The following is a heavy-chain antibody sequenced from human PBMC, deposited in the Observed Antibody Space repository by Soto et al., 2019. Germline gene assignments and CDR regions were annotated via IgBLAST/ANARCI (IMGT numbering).Heavy chain of an antibody. V-gene: IGHV3-30*18. Sequence: QVQLVESGGGVVQPGRSLRLSCAASGFTFSSYGMHWVRQAPGKGLEWVAVISYDGSNKYYADSVKGRFTISRDNSKNTLYLQMNSLRAEDTAVYYCAKVRQQLWGPLLYYYGMDVWGQVTTVTVSS. CDR2: ISYDGSNK. CDR1: GFTFSSYG. D-gene: IGHD6-13*01. CDR3: AKVRQQLWGPLLYYYGMDV. J-gene: IGHJ6*02.